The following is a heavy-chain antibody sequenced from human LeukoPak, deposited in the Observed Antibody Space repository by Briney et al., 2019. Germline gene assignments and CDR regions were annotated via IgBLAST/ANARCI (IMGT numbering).Heavy chain of an antibody. CDR1: GFTFSSYG. CDR2: IWYDGGNK. V-gene: IGHV3-33*01. J-gene: IGHJ4*02. Sequence: GGSLRLSCAASGFTFSSYGMHWVRQAPGKGLEWVAFIWYDGGNKYYADSVKGRFTISRDNSKNTLYLQMNSLRAEDTAAYYYARVAVGYCSSTSCYGDYWGQGTLVTVSS. D-gene: IGHD2-2*01. CDR3: ARVAVGYCSSTSCYGDY.